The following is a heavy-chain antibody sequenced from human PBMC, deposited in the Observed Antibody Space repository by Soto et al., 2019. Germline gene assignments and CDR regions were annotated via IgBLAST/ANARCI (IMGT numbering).Heavy chain of an antibody. CDR1: GFSLSNPRMG. J-gene: IGHJ4*02. D-gene: IGHD3-22*01. CDR3: ARIQRISMIVVSKPYFDY. V-gene: IGHV2-26*01. CDR2: IFSNDEK. Sequence: SGPTLVNPTETLTLTCTVSGFSLSNPRMGVSWIRQPPGKALEWRAHIFSNDEKSYSTSLKSRLTISRDTSKSQVVLTMTNMDPVDTATYYCARIQRISMIVVSKPYFDYWGQGALVTVSS.